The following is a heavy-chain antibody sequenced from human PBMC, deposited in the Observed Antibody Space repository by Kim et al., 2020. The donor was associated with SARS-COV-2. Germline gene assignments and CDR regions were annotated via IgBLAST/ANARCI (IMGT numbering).Heavy chain of an antibody. V-gene: IGHV4-38-2*02. CDR3: ARWGSYGHDY. CDR2: IYHSGST. CDR1: GYFISSGYY. D-gene: IGHD5-18*01. J-gene: IGHJ4*02. Sequence: SETLSLTCSVSGYFISSGYYWGWIRQPPGKGLQWIGSIYHSGSTYYNPSLKSRVTISVDTSKNHFSLKLSSVTAADTAVYYCARWGSYGHDYWGQGTLVTVSS.